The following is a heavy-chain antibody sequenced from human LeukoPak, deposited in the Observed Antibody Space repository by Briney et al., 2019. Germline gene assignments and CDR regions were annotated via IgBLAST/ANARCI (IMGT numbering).Heavy chain of an antibody. V-gene: IGHV4-4*07. D-gene: IGHD6-13*01. CDR2: IYTNGDT. J-gene: IGHJ6*02. CDR1: GGSINSYY. Sequence: SETLSLTCTVSGGSINSYYWSWIRQPAGKGLEWIGRIYTNGDTNKNPSLRSRVTMSVDTSKNQFSLMLSSVTAADTAVYYCARDREAAANYYYYYGMDVWGQGTTVTVSS. CDR3: ARDREAAANYYYYYGMDV.